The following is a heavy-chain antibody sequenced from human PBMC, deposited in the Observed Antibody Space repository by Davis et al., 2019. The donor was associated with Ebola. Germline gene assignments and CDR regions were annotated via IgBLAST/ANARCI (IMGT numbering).Heavy chain of an antibody. D-gene: IGHD4-23*01. J-gene: IGHJ4*02. Sequence: GESLKISCKGSGYSFTSYWIAWVRQMPGKGLEWMGIIYPGDSDTRYSPSFRGQVTISADKSFSTAYLQWTSLKASDTAVYYCARHLDLDTVALGYWGQGTLVTVSS. V-gene: IGHV5-51*01. CDR1: GYSFTSYW. CDR3: ARHLDLDTVALGY. CDR2: IYPGDSDT.